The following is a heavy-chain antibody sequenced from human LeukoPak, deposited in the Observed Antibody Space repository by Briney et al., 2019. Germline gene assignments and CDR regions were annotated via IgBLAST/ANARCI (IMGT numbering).Heavy chain of an antibody. CDR3: ARDGESSSSGLDY. J-gene: IGHJ4*02. CDR1: GYTFTGYY. CDR2: INPNSGGT. D-gene: IGHD6-6*01. Sequence: GPVKVSCKASGYTFTGYYMHWVRQAPGQGLEGMGWINPNSGGTNYAQEFQGWVTMTRDTSISTAYMELSRLRSDDTAVYYCARDGESSSSGLDYWGQGTLVTVSS. V-gene: IGHV1-2*04.